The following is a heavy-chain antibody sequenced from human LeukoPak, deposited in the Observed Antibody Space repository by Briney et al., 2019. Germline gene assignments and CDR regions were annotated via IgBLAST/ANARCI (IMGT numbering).Heavy chain of an antibody. CDR2: IIPIFGTA. J-gene: IGHJ6*03. CDR3: ARVMPGSSYYMDV. Sequence: SVKVSCKAFGGTFSSYAISWVRQAPGQGLEWMGGIIPIFGTANYAQKFQGRVTITTDESTSTAYMELSSLRSEDTAVYYCARVMPGSSYYMDVWGKGTTVTVS. D-gene: IGHD6-13*01. CDR1: GGTFSSYA. V-gene: IGHV1-69*05.